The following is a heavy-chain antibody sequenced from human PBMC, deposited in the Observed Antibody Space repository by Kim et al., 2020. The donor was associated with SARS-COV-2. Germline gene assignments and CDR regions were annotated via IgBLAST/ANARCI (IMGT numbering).Heavy chain of an antibody. J-gene: IGHJ3*02. V-gene: IGHV3-11*01. Sequence: GGSLRLSCATSGFTFSDYYMSWIRQAPGKGLEWVSYISSSGSTIYYADSVKGRFTVSRDNAKNSLYLQMNSLRAEDTAVYYCARDAVLPGPLSLWSFAFDIWGQGTMVTVSS. CDR1: GFTFSDYY. CDR3: ARDAVLPGPLSLWSFAFDI. CDR2: ISSSGSTI. D-gene: IGHD3-10*01.